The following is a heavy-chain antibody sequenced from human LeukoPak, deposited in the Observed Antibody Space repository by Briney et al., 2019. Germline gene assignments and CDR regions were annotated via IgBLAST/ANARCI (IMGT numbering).Heavy chain of an antibody. Sequence: PGGSLRLSCAASGFTFSDYYISWIRQAPGKGREWVSYISSSGSTIYYADSVKGRFTISRDNAKNSLYLQMNSLRAEDTAVYYCARDCIAAAGTCAFDIWGQGTMVTVSS. V-gene: IGHV3-11*01. CDR1: GFTFSDYY. CDR3: ARDCIAAAGTCAFDI. J-gene: IGHJ3*02. D-gene: IGHD6-13*01. CDR2: ISSSGSTI.